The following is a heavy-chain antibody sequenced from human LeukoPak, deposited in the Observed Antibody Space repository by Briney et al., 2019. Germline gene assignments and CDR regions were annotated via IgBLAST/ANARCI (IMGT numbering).Heavy chain of an antibody. Sequence: PGGSLRLSCAASGFTFSHYGMHWVRQAPGKGLEWVAHISFDAYNQLYADSVKGRFTISRDNSKNTLYLQMNSLRAEDTAVYYCAKLPIHVVVVAADHYFDYWGQGTLVTVSS. CDR1: GFTFSHYG. CDR3: AKLPIHVVVVAADHYFDY. V-gene: IGHV3-30*18. CDR2: ISFDAYNQ. D-gene: IGHD2-15*01. J-gene: IGHJ4*02.